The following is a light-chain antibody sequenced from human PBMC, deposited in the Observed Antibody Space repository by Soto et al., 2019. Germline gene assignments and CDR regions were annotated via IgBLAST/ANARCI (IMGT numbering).Light chain of an antibody. CDR2: DTS. Sequence: QAVVTQEPSLTVSPGGTVTLTCDSSTGAVTSGHYPYWFQQKPGQAPKTLIYDTSNKHSWTPARFSGSLLGGKAALTLSGAQPEDEAEYYCLLSYSDTSYGVFGGGTKVTVL. J-gene: IGLJ3*02. CDR3: LLSYSDTSYGV. CDR1: TGAVTSGHY. V-gene: IGLV7-46*01.